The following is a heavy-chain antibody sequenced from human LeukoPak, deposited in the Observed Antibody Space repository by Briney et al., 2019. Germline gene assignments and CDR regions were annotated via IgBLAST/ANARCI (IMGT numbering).Heavy chain of an antibody. CDR2: ISYDGSNK. CDR3: AKDEVAAAVWALDYYYYGMDV. J-gene: IGHJ6*02. D-gene: IGHD6-13*01. Sequence: GGSLRLSCAASGFTFSSYGMHWVRQAPGKGLEWVAVISYDGSNKYYADSVKGRFTISRDNSKNTLYLQMNSLRAEDTAVYYCAKDEVAAAVWALDYYYYGMDVWGQGTTVTVSS. CDR1: GFTFSSYG. V-gene: IGHV3-30*18.